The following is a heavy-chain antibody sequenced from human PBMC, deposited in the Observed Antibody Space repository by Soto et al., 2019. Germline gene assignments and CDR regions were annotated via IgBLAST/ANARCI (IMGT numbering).Heavy chain of an antibody. Sequence: GGSLRLSCAASGFTVSSNYMSWVRQAPGKGLEWVSVIYSGGSTYYADSVKGRFTISRDNSKNTLYLQMNSLRAEDTVVYYCAREVGGGALRYFAWSHWGGGYMDVWGKGTTVTVSS. CDR3: AREVGGGALRYFAWSHWGGGYMDV. D-gene: IGHD3-9*01. CDR2: IYSGGST. J-gene: IGHJ6*03. V-gene: IGHV3-66*01. CDR1: GFTVSSNY.